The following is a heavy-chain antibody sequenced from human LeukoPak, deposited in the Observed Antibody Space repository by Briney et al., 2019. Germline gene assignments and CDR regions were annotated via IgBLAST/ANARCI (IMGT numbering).Heavy chain of an antibody. CDR3: AKDLVSGWYTIDY. CDR2: ISSSSSYI. Sequence: GGSLRLSCAASGFTFSSYSMNWVRQAPGKGLEWVSSISSSSSYIYYADSVKGRFTISRDNAKNSLYLQMNSLRAEDTAVYYCAKDLVSGWYTIDYWGQGTLVTVSS. CDR1: GFTFSSYS. D-gene: IGHD6-19*01. V-gene: IGHV3-21*01. J-gene: IGHJ4*02.